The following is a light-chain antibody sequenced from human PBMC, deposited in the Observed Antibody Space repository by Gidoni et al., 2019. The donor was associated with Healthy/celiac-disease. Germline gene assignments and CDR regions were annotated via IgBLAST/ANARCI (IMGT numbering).Light chain of an antibody. J-gene: IGKJ1*01. CDR2: AAS. CDR3: QQSYSTPWT. CDR1: QSISSY. V-gene: IGKV1-39*01. Sequence: DIQMTQSPSSLSASVGDRVTITCRASQSISSYLNWYQQKPGKAPKLLIYAASSLQSGVPSRVSGSGSGTDFTLTISSLQPEDFATYYGQQSYSTPWTFXQXTKVEIK.